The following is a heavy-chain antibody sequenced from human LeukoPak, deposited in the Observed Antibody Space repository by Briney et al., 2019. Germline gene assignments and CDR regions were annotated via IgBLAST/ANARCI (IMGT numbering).Heavy chain of an antibody. CDR1: GGSFSGYH. J-gene: IGHJ3*02. D-gene: IGHD6-6*01. CDR3: ARRLATPFAFDI. V-gene: IGHV4-34*01. Sequence: SETLSLTCAVYGGSFSGYHWSWIRQPPGKGLEWIGEINHSGSTNYNPSLKSRVTISVDTSKNQFSLKLSSVTAADTAVYYCARRLATPFAFDIWGQGTMVTVSS. CDR2: INHSGST.